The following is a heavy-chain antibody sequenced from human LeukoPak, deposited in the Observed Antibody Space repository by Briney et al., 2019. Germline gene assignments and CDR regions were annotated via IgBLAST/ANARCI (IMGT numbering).Heavy chain of an antibody. Sequence: GESLKISCKGSGYSFTSYWIGWVRQMPGKGLEWMGIIYPGDSDTRYSPPFQGQVTISADKSISTAYLQWSSLKASDTAMYYCARQTRQGSSWYSVADAFDIWGQGTMVTVSS. D-gene: IGHD6-13*01. CDR2: IYPGDSDT. V-gene: IGHV5-51*01. J-gene: IGHJ3*02. CDR3: ARQTRQGSSWYSVADAFDI. CDR1: GYSFTSYW.